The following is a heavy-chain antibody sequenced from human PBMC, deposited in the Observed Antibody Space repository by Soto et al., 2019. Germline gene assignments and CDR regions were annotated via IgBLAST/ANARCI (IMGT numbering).Heavy chain of an antibody. CDR2: IDPSDSST. V-gene: IGHV5-10-1*01. D-gene: IGHD6-19*01. CDR3: ARQGFGSGWSYSDN. Sequence: GESLKISCKGSAYTFTDYWITWVRQMPGKGLEWMGRIDPSDSSTNYSPSFQGHVTISTDKSISSAYLQWSSLQASDTAMYYCARQGFGSGWSYSDNWGQGTLVTVSS. CDR1: AYTFTDYW. J-gene: IGHJ4*02.